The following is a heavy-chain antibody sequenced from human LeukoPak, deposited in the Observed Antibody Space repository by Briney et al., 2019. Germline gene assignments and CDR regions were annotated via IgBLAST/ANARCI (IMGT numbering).Heavy chain of an antibody. Sequence: ASVKVSCKASGYIFTDYYMYWVRQAPGQELGWMGRINPNSGGTNYAQKFQGRVTMTRDTSISTAYTELSRLRSDDTAVYYCARDLPILGSGWYLAYYYYGMDVWGQGTTVTVSS. CDR2: INPNSGGT. J-gene: IGHJ6*02. V-gene: IGHV1/OR15-1*02. CDR1: GYIFTDYY. CDR3: ARDLPILGSGWYLAYYYYGMDV. D-gene: IGHD6-19*01.